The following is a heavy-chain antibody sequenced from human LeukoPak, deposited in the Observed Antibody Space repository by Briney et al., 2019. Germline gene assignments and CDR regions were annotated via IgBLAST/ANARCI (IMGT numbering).Heavy chain of an antibody. Sequence: SETLSLTCTVSGGSISSGDYYWSWIRQPPGKGLEWIGYIYYSGSTYHNPSLKSRVTISVDTSKNQFSLKLSSVTAADTAVYYCAILAAAGQDGFDYWGQGTLVTVSS. V-gene: IGHV4-30-4*01. D-gene: IGHD6-13*01. J-gene: IGHJ4*02. CDR1: GGSISSGDYY. CDR3: AILAAAGQDGFDY. CDR2: IYYSGST.